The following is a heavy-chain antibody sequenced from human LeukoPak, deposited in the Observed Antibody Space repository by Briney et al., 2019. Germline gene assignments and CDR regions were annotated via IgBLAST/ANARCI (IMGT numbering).Heavy chain of an antibody. CDR1: GYTFTSYY. V-gene: IGHV1-46*01. J-gene: IGHJ4*02. CDR3: ARDRPYSSGWYAFDY. Sequence: ASVKVSCKASGYTFTSYYMHWVRQAPGQGLEWMGIINPSGGSTSYAQKFQGRVTITADKSTSTAYMELSSLRSEDTAVYYCARDRPYSSGWYAFDYWGQGTLVTVSS. CDR2: INPSGGST. D-gene: IGHD6-19*01.